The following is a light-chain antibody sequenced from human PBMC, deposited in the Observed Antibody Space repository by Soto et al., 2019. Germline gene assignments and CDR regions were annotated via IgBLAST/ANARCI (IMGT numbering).Light chain of an antibody. CDR2: GAS. CDR1: QSVSSSY. CDR3: QQYGSSRWT. V-gene: IGKV3-20*01. Sequence: EIVLMQSPVTLSLSPGERATLSCRASQSVSSSYSAWYQQKPGQAPRLLIYGASSRATGIPDRFSGSGSGTDFTLTISRLEPEDFAVYYCQQYGSSRWTFGQGTKVDNK. J-gene: IGKJ1*01.